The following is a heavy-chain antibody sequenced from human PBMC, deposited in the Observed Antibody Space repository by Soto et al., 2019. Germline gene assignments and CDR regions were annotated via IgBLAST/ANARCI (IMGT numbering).Heavy chain of an antibody. D-gene: IGHD2-2*01. Sequence: GGSLRLSCAASGFTFSSYSMNWVRQAPGKGLEWVSSISSSSSYVYYADSVKGRFTISRDNAKNSLYLQMNSLRAEDTAVYYCARDPTILSSAPLSSTSLFDPWGQGTLVTVSS. V-gene: IGHV3-21*01. J-gene: IGHJ5*02. CDR1: GFTFSSYS. CDR3: ARDPTILSSAPLSSTSLFDP. CDR2: ISSSSSYV.